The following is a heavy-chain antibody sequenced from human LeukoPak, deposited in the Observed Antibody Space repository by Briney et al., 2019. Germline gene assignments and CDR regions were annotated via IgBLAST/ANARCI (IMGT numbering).Heavy chain of an antibody. CDR3: ARDTCSGGSCYWGTYYYYGMDV. CDR2: ISSSSSYI. V-gene: IGHV3-21*01. CDR1: GFTFRSYS. Sequence: GGSLRLSCAASGFTFRSYSMNWVRQAPGKGLEWVSSISSSSSYIYYADSVKGRFTISRDNAKNSLYLQMNSLRAEDTAVYYCARDTCSGGSCYWGTYYYYGMDVWGQGTTVTVSS. D-gene: IGHD2-15*01. J-gene: IGHJ6*02.